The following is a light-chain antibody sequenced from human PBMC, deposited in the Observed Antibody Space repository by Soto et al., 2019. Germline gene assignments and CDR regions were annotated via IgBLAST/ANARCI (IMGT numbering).Light chain of an antibody. V-gene: IGKV3-20*01. Sequence: EIVLTQSPGTLSLSPGERATLSCRASQSVSNNYLAWYQQKPGQAPRLLIYGASNRATGIPDRFSGSWSGTDFTLTISRLGPDDFAVYYCLQYGSSGTFGQGTKVEIK. J-gene: IGKJ1*01. CDR3: LQYGSSGT. CDR1: QSVSNNY. CDR2: GAS.